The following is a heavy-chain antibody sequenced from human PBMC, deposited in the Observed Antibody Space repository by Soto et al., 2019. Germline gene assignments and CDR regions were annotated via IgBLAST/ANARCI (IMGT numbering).Heavy chain of an antibody. CDR3: ARDRSPKRKYCISTSCYLWPDNWFDP. CDR2: IYHSGST. D-gene: IGHD2-2*01. J-gene: IGHJ5*02. CDR1: GGSISSSNW. V-gene: IGHV4-4*02. Sequence: SETLSLTCAVSGGSISSSNWWSWVRQPPGKGLEWIGEIYHSGSTNYNPSLKSRVTISVDKSKNQFSLKLSSVTAADTAVYYCARDRSPKRKYCISTSCYLWPDNWFDPWGQGTLVTVSS.